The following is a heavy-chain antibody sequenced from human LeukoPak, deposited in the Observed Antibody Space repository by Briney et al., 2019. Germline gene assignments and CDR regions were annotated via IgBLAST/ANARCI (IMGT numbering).Heavy chain of an antibody. Sequence: SQTLSLTCTVSGGSISSGSYYWSWLRQPAGKGLEWIGRIYTSGSTNYNPSLKSRVTISVDTSKNQFSLKLSSVTAADTAVYYCARVTDWNDLDYWGPGTLVTVSS. V-gene: IGHV4-61*02. CDR2: IYTSGST. J-gene: IGHJ4*02. CDR3: ARVTDWNDLDY. D-gene: IGHD1-1*01. CDR1: GGSISSGSYY.